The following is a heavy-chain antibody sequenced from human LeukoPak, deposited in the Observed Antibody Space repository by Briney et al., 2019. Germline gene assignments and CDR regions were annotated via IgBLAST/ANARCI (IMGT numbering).Heavy chain of an antibody. CDR1: GIPFSDYY. CDR2: ISSSSSYT. D-gene: IGHD6-13*01. V-gene: IGHV3-11*03. Sequence: GGSLRLSCVVSGIPFSDYYMNWIRQAPGKGLEWISYISSSSSYTDYADSVKGRFTISRDNAKSALYLQMNSLRLEDTAVYYCAAGTAADSWGQGTLVTVSS. CDR3: AAGTAADS. J-gene: IGHJ4*02.